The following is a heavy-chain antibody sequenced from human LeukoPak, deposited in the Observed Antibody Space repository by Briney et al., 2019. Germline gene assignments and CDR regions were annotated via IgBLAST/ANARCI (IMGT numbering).Heavy chain of an antibody. D-gene: IGHD2-15*01. CDR1: GYTFNIYG. V-gene: IGHV1-18*01. CDR2: ISVYTGNT. Sequence: ASVKVSCKASGYTFNIYGFHWVRQAPGQGPEWMGWISVYTGNTKYADTMRGRLTMTTDTSSTTAFMELTSLTSDDTAVYCCGRDQFIRNSFPNAAIGFWGQGTLVTVSS. CDR3: GRDQFIRNSFPNAAIGF. J-gene: IGHJ4*02.